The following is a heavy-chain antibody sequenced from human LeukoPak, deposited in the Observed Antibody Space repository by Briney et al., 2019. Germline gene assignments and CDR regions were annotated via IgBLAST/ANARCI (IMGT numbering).Heavy chain of an antibody. V-gene: IGHV3-7*04. Sequence: PGGSLRLSCAAPGFTFSSFWMTWVRQAPGKGLEWVANIRQDGSEKYYVDSVEGRFTISRDNAKKSLFLQMSSLRVEDTAVYYCARDMRGDGFDIWGQGTMVTVSS. J-gene: IGHJ3*02. D-gene: IGHD2-2*01. CDR3: ARDMRGDGFDI. CDR2: IRQDGSEK. CDR1: GFTFSSFW.